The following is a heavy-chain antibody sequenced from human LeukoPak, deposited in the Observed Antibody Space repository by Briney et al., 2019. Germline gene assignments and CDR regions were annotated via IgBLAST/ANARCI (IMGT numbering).Heavy chain of an antibody. D-gene: IGHD6-13*01. CDR2: ISADGRDK. J-gene: IGHJ4*02. CDR3: ATPLTSKWSSSWYSGHFDY. V-gene: IGHV3-30*04. Sequence: GGSLRLSCVASGFSFSDYAMHWARQAPGKGLEWVAVISADGRDKYYIDSVRGRFTISRDNSKTTLFLQMNSLEVEDTAVYYCATPLTSKWSSSWYSGHFDYWGQGALVTVPS. CDR1: GFSFSDYA.